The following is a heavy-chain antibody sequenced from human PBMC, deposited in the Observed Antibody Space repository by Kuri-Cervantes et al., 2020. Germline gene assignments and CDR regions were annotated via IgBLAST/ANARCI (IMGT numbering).Heavy chain of an antibody. D-gene: IGHD1-1*01. Sequence: ASVKVSCKASGYTFTGYYMHWVRQAPGQGLEWMGWINPNSGGTNYAQKFQGRVTMTRDTSTSTVYMELSSLRSEDTAVYYCARPLQQSRYDYYYYGMDVWGQGTTVTVSS. J-gene: IGHJ6*02. CDR1: GYTFTGYY. V-gene: IGHV1-2*02. CDR3: ARPLQQSRYDYYYYGMDV. CDR2: INPNSGGT.